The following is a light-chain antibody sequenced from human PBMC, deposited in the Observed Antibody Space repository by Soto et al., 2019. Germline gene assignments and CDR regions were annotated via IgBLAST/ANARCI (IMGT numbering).Light chain of an antibody. V-gene: IGKV3-20*01. CDR2: ATS. J-gene: IGKJ2*01. Sequence: EVVFTQAPGPLSFSPGERATLSCRASQSVDRNYLSWFQHKRGQPPRVLVFATSSRAAGTPVRFSGSGSGTNFTLTITRVEPEDFGVYYCQQYGGSPPAYTFGLGTKVDIK. CDR1: QSVDRNY. CDR3: QQYGGSPPAYT.